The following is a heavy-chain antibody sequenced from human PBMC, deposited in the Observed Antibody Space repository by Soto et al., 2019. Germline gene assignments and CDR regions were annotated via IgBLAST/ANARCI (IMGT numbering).Heavy chain of an antibody. J-gene: IGHJ5*02. CDR2: MHYSGSA. Sequence: SETLSLTCTVSSVSITSGDYYWSWVRQPPGKGLEWIGHMHYSGSAYYNLSLKSRLSMSVDTSKNLFTLHLSSVTAADTAVYYCTSFGSMNGYNSELGGNNYFDPWGQGTLVTVSS. CDR1: SVSITSGDYY. D-gene: IGHD5-12*01. CDR3: TSFGSMNGYNSELGGNNYFDP. V-gene: IGHV4-30-4*01.